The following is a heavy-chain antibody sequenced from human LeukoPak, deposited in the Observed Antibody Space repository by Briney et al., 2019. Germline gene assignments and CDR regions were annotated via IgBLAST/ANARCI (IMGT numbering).Heavy chain of an antibody. CDR2: IYYSGST. J-gene: IGHJ4*02. CDR3: ARRGGYCSGSCYSWGY. D-gene: IGHD2-15*01. V-gene: IGHV4-39*01. CDR1: GGSVSSSSYY. Sequence: SETLSLTCSVSGGSVSSSSYYWGWIRQPPGKGLEWIGSIYYSGSTYYNPSLKSRVTISVDTSQNQFSLKLSSVTAADTAVYYCARRGGYCSGSCYSWGYWGQGTLVTVSS.